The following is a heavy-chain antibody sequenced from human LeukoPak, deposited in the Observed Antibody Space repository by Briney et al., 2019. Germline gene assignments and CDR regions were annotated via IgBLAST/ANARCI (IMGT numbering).Heavy chain of an antibody. CDR2: ISANGVST. CDR3: ARERWLQFSHFDY. J-gene: IGHJ4*02. CDR1: GFTFRSFA. D-gene: IGHD5-24*01. V-gene: IGHV3-23*01. Sequence: GGSLRLSCAASGFTFRSFAMSWVRQAPGKGLEWVSSISANGVSTYYADSVKGRFTISRDNSKSTLFLQMNSLRAEDTAVYYCARERWLQFSHFDYWGQGTLVTVSS.